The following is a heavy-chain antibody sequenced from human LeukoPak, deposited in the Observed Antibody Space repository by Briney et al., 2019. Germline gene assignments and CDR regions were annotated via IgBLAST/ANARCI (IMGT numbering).Heavy chain of an antibody. V-gene: IGHV5-51*01. J-gene: IGHJ4*02. CDR3: ARLRGNYFDY. CDR1: GYSFTSYW. Sequence: GESLKISCKGSGYSFTSYWIGWVRQMPGKALEWMGIIYPGDSDITYSPSFQGQVTISADKSISTAYLQWSSLKASDTAIHYCARLRGNYFDYWGQGALVTVSS. CDR2: IYPGDSDI. D-gene: IGHD3-16*01.